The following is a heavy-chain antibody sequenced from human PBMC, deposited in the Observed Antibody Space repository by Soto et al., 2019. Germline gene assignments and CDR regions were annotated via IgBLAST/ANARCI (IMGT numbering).Heavy chain of an antibody. Sequence: QVQLVQSGAEVRKPGASVKVSCKASGYTFNTCGISWVRQAPGQGLEWMGWISTDNGHTNYAQNLQGRVTMTSDTATSTVYMELRRLRTDDTAVYYCARNAAEMTPYDSGSYHPWGQGTLVTVSS. J-gene: IGHJ5*02. CDR3: ARNAAEMTPYDSGSYHP. CDR2: ISTDNGHT. V-gene: IGHV1-18*01. CDR1: GYTFNTCG. D-gene: IGHD3-10*01.